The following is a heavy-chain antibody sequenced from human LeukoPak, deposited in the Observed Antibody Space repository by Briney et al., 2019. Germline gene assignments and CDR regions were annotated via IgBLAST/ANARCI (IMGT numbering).Heavy chain of an antibody. D-gene: IGHD6-19*01. V-gene: IGHV3-33*01. CDR1: GFTFSSYG. CDR2: IWYDGSNK. Sequence: PGGSLRLSCAASGFTFSSYGMHWVRQAPGKGLEWVAVIWYDGSNKYYADSVKGRFTISRDNSKNTLYLQMNSLRAEDTAVYYCARDGAPIAVAGTFDYWGQGTLVTVSS. J-gene: IGHJ4*02. CDR3: ARDGAPIAVAGTFDY.